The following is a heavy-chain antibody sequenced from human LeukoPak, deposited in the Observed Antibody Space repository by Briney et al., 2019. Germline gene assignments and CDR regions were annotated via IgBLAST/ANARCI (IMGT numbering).Heavy chain of an antibody. CDR1: GFTVITND. CDR3: ARGVEPLAANTLAY. D-gene: IGHD1-14*01. Sequence: PGGSLRLSCAAPGFTVITNDMKWVRQAPGKGLEWVSVLYSDGNTKYADSVQGRFTISRDNSKNTLYLEMNSLSPDDTAVYYCARGVEPLAANTLAYWGQGTLVTVSS. CDR2: LYSDGNT. J-gene: IGHJ4*02. V-gene: IGHV3-53*01.